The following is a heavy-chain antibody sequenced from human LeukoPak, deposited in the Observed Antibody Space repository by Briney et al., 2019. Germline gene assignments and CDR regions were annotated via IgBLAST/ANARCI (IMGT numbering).Heavy chain of an antibody. CDR1: GFTFSSYA. CDR2: ITINGGST. Sequence: PGGSLRLSCAASGFTFSSYAMHWVRQAPGKGLEYVSAITINGGSTHYASSVKGRFTISRDNSKNTLYLQMGSLRAEDMAVYYCARDLGYCSGGSCYSSYYCYGMDVWGQGTTVTVSS. J-gene: IGHJ6*02. V-gene: IGHV3-64*01. D-gene: IGHD2-15*01. CDR3: ARDLGYCSGGSCYSSYYCYGMDV.